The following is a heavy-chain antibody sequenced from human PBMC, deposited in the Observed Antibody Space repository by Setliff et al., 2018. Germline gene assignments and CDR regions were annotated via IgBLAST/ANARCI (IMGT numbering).Heavy chain of an antibody. V-gene: IGHV3-33*08. CDR2: IWYDGSNK. J-gene: IGHJ4*02. D-gene: IGHD3-3*01. CDR1: GGSFSGYG. Sequence: LSLTCAVYGGSFSGYGMHWVRQAPGKGLEWVAVIWYDGSNKYYADSVKGRFTISRDNSKNTLYLQMNSLRAEDTAVYYCARAAITIFGVVTPFDYWGQGTLVTVSS. CDR3: ARAAITIFGVVTPFDY.